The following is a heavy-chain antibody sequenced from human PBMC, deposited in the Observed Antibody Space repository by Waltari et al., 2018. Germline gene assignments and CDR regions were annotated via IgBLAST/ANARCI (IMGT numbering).Heavy chain of an antibody. J-gene: IGHJ6*03. CDR3: AKNRFDMDV. V-gene: IGHV4-59*01. CDR1: GGSISTYY. D-gene: IGHD3-16*01. CDR2: IYYTGDT. Sequence: QVQLQESGPGLVKPSETLFLTCTISGGSISTYYWSWVRQPPGKGLEWIGYIYYTGDTNYNPSLKSRVTISLGTSTYQFSLRLSSVTAADTAVYFCAKNRFDMDVWGKGTTVIVSS.